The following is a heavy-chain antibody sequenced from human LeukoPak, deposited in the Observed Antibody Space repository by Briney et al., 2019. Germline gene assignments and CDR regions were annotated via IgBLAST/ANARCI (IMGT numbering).Heavy chain of an antibody. D-gene: IGHD3-16*02. Sequence: PSKTLSLTCAVYGGSFNAYYWTWIRQTPGKGLEWIGEINHSGNTNYNPSLESRVTISADTSKNQFSLNLGSVTAADTAIYYCARGLRFIQGPGYYYMDVWGKGTTVTVSS. CDR2: INHSGNT. CDR3: ARGLRFIQGPGYYYMDV. CDR1: GGSFNAYY. V-gene: IGHV4-34*01. J-gene: IGHJ6*03.